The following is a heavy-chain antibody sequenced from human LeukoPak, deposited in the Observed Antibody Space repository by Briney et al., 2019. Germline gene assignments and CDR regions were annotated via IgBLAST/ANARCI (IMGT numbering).Heavy chain of an antibody. CDR3: ARGYGVSNDY. Sequence: SETLSLTCAVYGGSFSGYDWSWIRQPPGKGLEWIGEINHSGSTNYNPSLKSRVTISVDTSKNQFSLKLSSVTAADTAVYYCARGYGVSNDYWGQGTLVTVSS. V-gene: IGHV4-34*01. CDR1: GGSFSGYD. CDR2: INHSGST. D-gene: IGHD4-17*01. J-gene: IGHJ4*02.